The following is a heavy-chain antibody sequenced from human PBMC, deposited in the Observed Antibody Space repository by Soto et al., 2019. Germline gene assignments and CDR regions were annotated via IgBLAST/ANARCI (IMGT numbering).Heavy chain of an antibody. CDR3: ARQVLGCYDILTGYYCSYFDY. CDR2: IYYSGST. J-gene: IGHJ4*02. CDR1: GGSISSSSYY. Sequence: QLQLQESGPGLVKPSETLSLTCTVSGGSISSSSYYWGWIRQPPGKGLEWIGSIYYSGSTYYNPSLKSRVTISVDTSKNQFSLKLSSVTAADTAVYYCARQVLGCYDILTGYYCSYFDYWGQGTLVTVSS. V-gene: IGHV4-39*01. D-gene: IGHD3-9*01.